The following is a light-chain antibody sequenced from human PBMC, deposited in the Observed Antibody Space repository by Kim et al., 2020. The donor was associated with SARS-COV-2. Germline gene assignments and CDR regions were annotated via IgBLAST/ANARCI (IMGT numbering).Light chain of an antibody. CDR2: KVS. Sequence: PASISCRSSQSLVYSDGNIYLNWFHQRPGQSPRRLIYKVSNRGSGGPDRCSGSGSGTDFTLQIIRVEAEDVGVYYCMQGTNWPFTFGPGTKVDIK. CDR1: QSLVYSDGNIY. V-gene: IGKV2-30*01. CDR3: MQGTNWPFT. J-gene: IGKJ3*01.